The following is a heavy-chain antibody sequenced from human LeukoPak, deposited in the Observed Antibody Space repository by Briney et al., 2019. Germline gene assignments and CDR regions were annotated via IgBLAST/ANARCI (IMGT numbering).Heavy chain of an antibody. Sequence: SETLSLTCTVSGYSISSGYYWGWIRQPPGKGLEWIGSIYHSGRTYYNPSLKSRVTISVDTSKNQFSLKLSSVTAADTAVYYCARGEMATIEDAFDIWGQGTMVTVSS. CDR1: GYSISSGYY. D-gene: IGHD5-24*01. CDR3: ARGEMATIEDAFDI. CDR2: IYHSGRT. V-gene: IGHV4-38-2*02. J-gene: IGHJ3*02.